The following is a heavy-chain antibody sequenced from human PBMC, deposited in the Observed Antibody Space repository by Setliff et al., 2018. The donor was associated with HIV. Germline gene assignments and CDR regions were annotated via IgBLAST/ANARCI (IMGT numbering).Heavy chain of an antibody. D-gene: IGHD3-16*01. J-gene: IGHJ4*02. Sequence: PGGSLRLSCAASGFPFTSFSINWVRQAPGKGLEWVAFIRLDGSDKFYADSVKGRFTISRDNSKNTLYLQMNSLRAEDTAVYYCAKEAIYVGYVDYWGQGTLVTVS. CDR3: AKEAIYVGYVDY. CDR1: GFPFTSFS. V-gene: IGHV3-30*02. CDR2: IRLDGSDK.